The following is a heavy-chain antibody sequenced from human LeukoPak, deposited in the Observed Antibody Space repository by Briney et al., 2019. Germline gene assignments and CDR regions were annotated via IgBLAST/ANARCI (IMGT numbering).Heavy chain of an antibody. CDR2: IYSGGST. Sequence: GGSLRLSCAASGFTVSSNYMSWVRQAPGKGLEWVSVIYSGGSTYYADSVKGRFTISRDNSKNTLYLQMNSLRAEDTAVYYCATPGDYYDSSGYYLDYSRQGTLVTVSS. V-gene: IGHV3-66*02. D-gene: IGHD3-22*01. J-gene: IGHJ4*02. CDR3: ATPGDYYDSSGYYLDY. CDR1: GFTVSSNY.